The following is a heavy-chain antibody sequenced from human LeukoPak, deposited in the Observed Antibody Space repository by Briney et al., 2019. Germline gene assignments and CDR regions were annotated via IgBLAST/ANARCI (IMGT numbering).Heavy chain of an antibody. J-gene: IGHJ3*02. CDR2: TYYRSKWYN. Sequence: SQTLSLTCAISGDSVSSNSAAWNWIRQSPSRGLEWLGRTYYRSKWYNDYAVSVKSRITINPDTSKNQFSLQLNSVTPEDTAVYYCARDWSPVPIFSPDAFDIWGQGTMVTVSS. V-gene: IGHV6-1*01. CDR1: GDSVSSNSAA. CDR3: ARDWSPVPIFSPDAFDI. D-gene: IGHD2-21*01.